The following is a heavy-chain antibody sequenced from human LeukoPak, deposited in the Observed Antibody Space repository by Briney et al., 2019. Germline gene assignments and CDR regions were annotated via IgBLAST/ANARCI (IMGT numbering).Heavy chain of an antibody. D-gene: IGHD3-10*01. J-gene: IGHJ4*02. CDR2: ISPSGST. V-gene: IGHV4-4*01. Sequence: PGGSLRLSCAASGFTFSNAWMTWVRQPPGKGLEWIGEISPSGSTKYNPSLRSRVTISADESTKQVSLTFSSVTAADTAVYFCARAPPGALDYWGPGNLATVSS. CDR1: GFTFSNAW. CDR3: ARAPPGALDY.